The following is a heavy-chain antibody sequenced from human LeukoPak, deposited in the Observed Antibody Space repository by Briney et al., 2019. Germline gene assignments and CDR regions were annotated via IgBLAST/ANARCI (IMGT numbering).Heavy chain of an antibody. J-gene: IGHJ4*02. V-gene: IGHV3-11*03. CDR3: ARREARIFDY. D-gene: IGHD1-26*01. CDR1: GFTFSDYY. Sequence: GGSLRLSCAVSGFTFSDYYMSWVRQAPGKGLEWVSYISSTSTYTNYADSVKGRFTISRDNAKNSLYLQMNSLRAEDTAVCYCARREARIFDYWGQGTLVTVSS. CDR2: ISSTSTYT.